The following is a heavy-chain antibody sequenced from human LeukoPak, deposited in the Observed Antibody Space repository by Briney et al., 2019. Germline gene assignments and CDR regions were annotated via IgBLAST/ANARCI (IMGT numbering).Heavy chain of an antibody. CDR2: SYYSGST. CDR3: ARATYDLLTGYYLDS. Sequence: SQTLSLACSVSGGSITSGRYYWTWIRQYPEKGLEWIGYSYYSGSTHFKPSLKSRATISLDKSKNQFSLNLTSATAADTAVYYCARATYDLLTGYYLDSWGQGTLVTVSS. J-gene: IGHJ4*02. V-gene: IGHV4-31*03. D-gene: IGHD3-9*01. CDR1: GGSITSGRYY.